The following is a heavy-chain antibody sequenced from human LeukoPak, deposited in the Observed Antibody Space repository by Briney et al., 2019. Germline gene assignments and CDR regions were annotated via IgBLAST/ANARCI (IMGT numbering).Heavy chain of an antibody. CDR2: IKQDGSEK. CDR3: ARGGYSGSYSVNYFDY. V-gene: IGHV3-7*01. D-gene: IGHD1-26*01. Sequence: GGSLRLSCAASGFTFSSYWMSWVRQAPGKGLEWVANIKQDGSEKYYVDSVKGRFTISRDNAKNSLYLQMNSLRAEDTAVYYCARGGYSGSYSVNYFDYWGQGTLVTVSS. CDR1: GFTFSSYW. J-gene: IGHJ4*02.